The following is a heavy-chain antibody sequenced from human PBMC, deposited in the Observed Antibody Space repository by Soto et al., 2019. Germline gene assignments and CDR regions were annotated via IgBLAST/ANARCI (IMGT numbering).Heavy chain of an antibody. V-gene: IGHV1-58*02. CDR1: GFTFTSSA. D-gene: IGHD4-17*01. J-gene: IGHJ6*03. CDR3: AASTGFSPTANFYYYYMDV. CDR2: IVVGSGNT. Sequence: SVKVSCKASGFTFTSSAMQWVRQARGQRLEWIGWIVVGSGNTNYVQKFQERVTITRDMSTSTAYMELSSLRSEDTAVYYCAASTGFSPTANFYYYYMDVWGKGTTVTVSS.